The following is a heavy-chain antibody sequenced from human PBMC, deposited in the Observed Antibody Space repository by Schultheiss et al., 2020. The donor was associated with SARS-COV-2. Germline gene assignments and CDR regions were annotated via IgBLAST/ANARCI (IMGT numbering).Heavy chain of an antibody. Sequence: GGSLRLSCAASGFTFSASAVHWVRQAPGKGLEWLANIKQDGSEEFHVDSLRGRFTISRDNANNFLFLQINSLRAEDTAVYYCVRESRLGRADDAFDIWGQGTMVTVSS. CDR2: IKQDGSEE. CDR1: GFTFSASA. J-gene: IGHJ3*02. V-gene: IGHV3-7*03. CDR3: VRESRLGRADDAFDI. D-gene: IGHD7-27*01.